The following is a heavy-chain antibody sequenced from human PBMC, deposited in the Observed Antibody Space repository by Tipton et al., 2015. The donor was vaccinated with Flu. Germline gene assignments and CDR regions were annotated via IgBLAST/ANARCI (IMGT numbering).Heavy chain of an antibody. CDR2: IYYSGNT. D-gene: IGHD6-19*01. V-gene: IGHV4-39*07. CDR1: GGSISSSSYY. J-gene: IGHJ4*02. CDR3: ARGYSSGHHDY. Sequence: TLSLTCTVSGGSISSSSYYWGWIRQPPGKGLEWIGSIYYSGNTYYNPSLKSRVTISVDTSKNQFSLKLSSVTAADTAVYYCARGYSSGHHDYWGQGTLVTVSS.